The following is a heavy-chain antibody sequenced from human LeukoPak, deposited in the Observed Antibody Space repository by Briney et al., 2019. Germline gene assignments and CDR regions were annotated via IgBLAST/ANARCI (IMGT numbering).Heavy chain of an antibody. V-gene: IGHV3-30*02. D-gene: IGHD3-10*01. CDR3: AKDARTRLRGSYTEYHYFYWMDV. CDR1: RFTFSSYG. J-gene: IGHJ6*04. Sequence: GSLRLSCVASRFTFSSYGMHWVRQAPGKGLEWVAFIRYDGSNKYYADSVKGRFTISRDNSKNTLYLLMNSLRAEDTAVYYCAKDARTRLRGSYTEYHYFYWMDVWGKGTTVTISS. CDR2: IRYDGSNK.